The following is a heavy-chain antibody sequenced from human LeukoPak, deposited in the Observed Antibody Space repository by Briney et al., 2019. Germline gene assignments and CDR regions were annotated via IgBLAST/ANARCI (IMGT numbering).Heavy chain of an antibody. D-gene: IGHD1-26*01. CDR1: GFTFSSYG. CDR3: AGHLGAWRYFDY. J-gene: IGHJ4*02. V-gene: IGHV3-30*02. Sequence: GRSLRLSCAASGFTFSSYGMHWVRQAPGKGLEWVAFIRYDGSNKYYADSVKGRFTISRDNSKSTLYLQMNILRAEDTAVYYCAGHLGAWRYFDYWGQGTLVTVSS. CDR2: IRYDGSNK.